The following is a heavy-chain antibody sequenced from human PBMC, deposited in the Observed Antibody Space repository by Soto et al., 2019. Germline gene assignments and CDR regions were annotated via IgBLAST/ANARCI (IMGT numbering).Heavy chain of an antibody. CDR2: ISYDGSNK. J-gene: IGHJ5*02. CDR3: ARDSYQLLITNWFDP. D-gene: IGHD2-2*01. CDR1: GFTFSSYA. V-gene: IGHV3-30-3*01. Sequence: GGSLRLSCAASGFTFSSYAMHWVRQAPGKGLEWVAVISYDGSNKYYADSVKGRFTISRDNSKNTLYLQMNSLRAEDTAVYYCARDSYQLLITNWFDPWGQGTLVTVSS.